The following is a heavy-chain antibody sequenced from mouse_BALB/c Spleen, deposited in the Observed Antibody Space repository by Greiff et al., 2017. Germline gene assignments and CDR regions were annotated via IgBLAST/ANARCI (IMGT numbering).Heavy chain of an antibody. Sequence: EVMLVESGGGLVKPGGSLKLSCAASGFTFSSYTMSWVRQTPEKRLEWVATISSGGSYTYYPDSVKGRFTISRDNAKNTLYLQMSSLKSEDTAMYYCTRDGTVRRGFAYWGQGTLVTVSA. D-gene: IGHD4-1*01. J-gene: IGHJ3*01. CDR2: ISSGGSYT. CDR1: GFTFSSYT. CDR3: TRDGTVRRGFAY. V-gene: IGHV5-6-4*01.